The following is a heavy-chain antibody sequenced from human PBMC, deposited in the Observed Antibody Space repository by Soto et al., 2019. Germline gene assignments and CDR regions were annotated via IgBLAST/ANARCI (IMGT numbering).Heavy chain of an antibody. CDR2: IYYSGST. V-gene: IGHV4-59*01. CDR1: GGSISSYY. J-gene: IGHJ5*02. Sequence: SETLSLTCTVSGGSISSYYWSWIRQPPGKGLEWIGYIYYSGSTNYNPSLKSRVTISVDTSKNQFSLKLSSVTAADMAVYYWASSYYSDYVRLDPWGKGTLVTVSS. D-gene: IGHD4-17*01. CDR3: ASSYYSDYVRLDP.